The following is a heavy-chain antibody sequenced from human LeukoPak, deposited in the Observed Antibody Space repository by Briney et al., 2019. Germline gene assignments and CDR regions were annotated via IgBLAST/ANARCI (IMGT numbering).Heavy chain of an antibody. V-gene: IGHV1-3*04. CDR1: GYTFSSYM. CDR2: INTANGYT. CDR3: ATDLRMEWPAA. D-gene: IGHD3-3*01. Sequence: ASVKVPCKASGYTFSSYMMHWVRQAPGQGLEWMGWINTANGYTKYSQKFQGRVTIIRDTSASTVYMELRDLRSEDTTVYYCATDLRMEWPAAWGQGTLVTVSS. J-gene: IGHJ4*02.